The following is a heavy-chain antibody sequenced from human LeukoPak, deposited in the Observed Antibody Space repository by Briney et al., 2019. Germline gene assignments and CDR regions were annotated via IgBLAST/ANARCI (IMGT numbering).Heavy chain of an antibody. CDR3: ARGHYDTRFYRY. J-gene: IGHJ4*02. CDR1: GFIFSDYY. V-gene: IGHV3-11*01. Sequence: GGSLRLSCAASGFIFSDYYMSWIRQGPGKGLEWVSYISSGGSTISYADSVKGRFTISGDNAKNSLYLHMNNLRVEDTAVYYCARGHYDTRFYRYWGQGPLVAVSS. CDR2: ISSGGSTI. D-gene: IGHD3-22*01.